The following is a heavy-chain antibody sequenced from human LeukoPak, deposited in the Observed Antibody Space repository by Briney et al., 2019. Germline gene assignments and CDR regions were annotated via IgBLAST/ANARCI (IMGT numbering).Heavy chain of an antibody. V-gene: IGHV3-33*01. Sequence: GGSLRLSCAASGFTFSSYGMHWVRQAPGKGLEWVAVIWYDGSNKYYADSVKGRFTISRDNSKNTLYLQMNSLRAEDTAVYYCAREDRGVPKYYDFWSGYYPRSHYGMDVWGQGTTVTVSS. CDR3: AREDRGVPKYYDFWSGYYPRSHYGMDV. J-gene: IGHJ6*02. CDR1: GFTFSSYG. D-gene: IGHD3-3*01. CDR2: IWYDGSNK.